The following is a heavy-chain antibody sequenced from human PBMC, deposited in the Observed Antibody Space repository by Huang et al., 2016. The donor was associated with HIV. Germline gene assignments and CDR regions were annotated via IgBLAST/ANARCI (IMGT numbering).Heavy chain of an antibody. V-gene: IGHV1-2*02. CDR1: GYTFTDSN. J-gene: IGHJ4*02. D-gene: IGHD6-6*01. CDR2: INPKRGGT. Sequence: QVQLVQSGAEVKNPGASVRVSCKASGYTFTDSNIHWVRQAPGQGLEGMGWINPKRGGTSYAQRFQGRVTRTRDTTISTVHMDLRRIQSDDTAVYFCARDWSFGSSTSPADWGQGTLVTVSS. CDR3: ARDWSFGSSTSPAD.